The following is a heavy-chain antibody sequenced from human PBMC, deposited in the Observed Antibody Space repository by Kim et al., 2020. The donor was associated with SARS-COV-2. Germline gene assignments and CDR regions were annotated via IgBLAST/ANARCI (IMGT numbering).Heavy chain of an antibody. Sequence: GGSLRLSCTASTFTFSTYALSWVRQAPGKGLEWVSSISGSGDGAYYADSVKGRFTISRDNSRNTLYLQMNSLRAEDTAVYFCARSQGYSGSGTYNWFDSWGQGTLVTVSS. D-gene: IGHD3-10*01. CDR1: TFTFSTYA. J-gene: IGHJ5*01. CDR3: ARSQGYSGSGTYNWFDS. CDR2: ISGSGDGA. V-gene: IGHV3-23*01.